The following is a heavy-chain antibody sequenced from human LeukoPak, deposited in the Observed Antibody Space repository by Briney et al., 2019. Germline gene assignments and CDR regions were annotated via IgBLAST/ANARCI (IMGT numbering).Heavy chain of an antibody. CDR3: ARVLGRAVAGTGSDY. J-gene: IGHJ4*02. V-gene: IGHV3-30*01. CDR2: ISYDGSNK. CDR1: GFTFSSYA. Sequence: GRSLRLSCAASGFTFSSYAMHWARQAPGKGLEWVAVISYDGSNKYYADSVKGRFTISRDNSKNTLYLQMNSLRAEDTAVYYCARVLGRAVAGTGSDYWGQGTLVTVSS. D-gene: IGHD6-19*01.